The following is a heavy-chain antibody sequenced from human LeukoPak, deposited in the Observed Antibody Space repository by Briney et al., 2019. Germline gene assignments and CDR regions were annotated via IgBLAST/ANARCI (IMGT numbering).Heavy chain of an antibody. CDR1: GFTFSSYW. J-gene: IGHJ6*04. CDR2: IKQDGSEK. Sequence: GGSLRLSCTASGFTFSSYWMSWVRQAPGKGLEWVANIKQDGSEKYYVDSVKGRFTISRGDAKNSLYLQMNSLRAEDTAVYYCAELGITMIGGVWGKGTTVTISS. D-gene: IGHD3-10*02. CDR3: AELGITMIGGV. V-gene: IGHV3-7*01.